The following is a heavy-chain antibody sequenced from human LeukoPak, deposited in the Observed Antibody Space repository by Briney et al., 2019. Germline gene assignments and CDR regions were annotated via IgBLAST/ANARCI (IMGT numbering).Heavy chain of an antibody. V-gene: IGHV5-51*01. D-gene: IGHD3-9*01. CDR1: GYSFTSYW. Sequence: GESLKISCKGSGYSFTSYWIGWVRQMPVKGLEWMGIIYPGDSDTRYSPSFQGQVTISADKSISTAYLQWSSLKASDTAMYYCARAPLRYFDWLLHKSAIFDYWAREPWSPSPQ. CDR2: IYPGDSDT. J-gene: IGHJ4*02. CDR3: ARAPLRYFDWLLHKSAIFDY.